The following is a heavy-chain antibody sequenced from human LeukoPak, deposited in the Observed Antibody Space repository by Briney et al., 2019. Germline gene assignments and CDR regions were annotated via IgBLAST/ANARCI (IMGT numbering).Heavy chain of an antibody. V-gene: IGHV3-66*04. CDR3: ARLTA. Sequence: GGSLRLPCTASGFTVSSTYMTWVRQAPGKGLEWVSVINSGGNTYYADSVKGRFTISRDNSRNTLYLQMNSLRAEDTAIYFCARLTAWGQGTLVAVSS. CDR2: INSGGNT. CDR1: GFTVSSTY. J-gene: IGHJ4*02.